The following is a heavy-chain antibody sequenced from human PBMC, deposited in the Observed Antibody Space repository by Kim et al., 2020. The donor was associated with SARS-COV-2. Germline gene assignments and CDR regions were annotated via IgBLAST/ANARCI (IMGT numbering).Heavy chain of an antibody. V-gene: IGHV3-7*01. J-gene: IGHJ6*02. Sequence: GGSLRLSCAASGFTFSSYWMSWVRQAPGKGLEWVANIKQDGSEKYYVDSVKGRFTISRDNAKNSLYLQMNSLRAEDTAVYHCARQVKHYVWGSYRYYYYGMDGWGQGTTVTVSS. D-gene: IGHD3-16*02. CDR1: GFTFSSYW. CDR2: IKQDGSEK. CDR3: ARQVKHYVWGSYRYYYYGMDG.